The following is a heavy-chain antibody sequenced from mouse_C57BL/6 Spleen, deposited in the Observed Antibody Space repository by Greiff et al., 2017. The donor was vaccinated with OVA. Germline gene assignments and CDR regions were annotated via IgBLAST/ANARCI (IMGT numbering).Heavy chain of an antibody. J-gene: IGHJ1*03. CDR1: GYTFTSYW. Sequence: QVQLQQPGAELVKPGASVKLSCKASGYTFTSYWMQWVKQRPGQGLEWIGEIDPSDSYTNYNQKFKGKATLTVDTSSRTAYMQLSSLTSEDSAVYYCARLYYYGSSRYIDVWGTGTTVTVSS. V-gene: IGHV1-50*01. CDR2: IDPSDSYT. CDR3: ARLYYYGSSRYIDV. D-gene: IGHD1-1*01.